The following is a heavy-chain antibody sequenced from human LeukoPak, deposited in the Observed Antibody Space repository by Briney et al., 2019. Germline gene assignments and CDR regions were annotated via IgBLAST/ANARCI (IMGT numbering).Heavy chain of an antibody. J-gene: IGHJ4*02. CDR3: ARDLIAVAATGFDY. CDR1: GYTFTIYA. CDR2: INAGNGNT. D-gene: IGHD6-19*01. Sequence: ASVNVSCKASGYTFTIYAMHWVRQAPGQRLEWMGWINAGNGNTKYSQKFQGRVTITRDTSASTAYMELSSLRSGDTAVYYCARDLIAVAATGFDYWGQGTLVTVSS. V-gene: IGHV1-3*01.